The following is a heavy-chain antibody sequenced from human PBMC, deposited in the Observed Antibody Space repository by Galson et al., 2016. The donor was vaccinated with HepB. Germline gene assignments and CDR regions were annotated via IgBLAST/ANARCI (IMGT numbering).Heavy chain of an antibody. D-gene: IGHD6-19*01. CDR2: ISAYSANK. V-gene: IGHV1-18*01. Sequence: SVKVSCKASGYSFTSYGISWVRQAPGQGPEWMGWISAYSANKNYAQKVQGRITMTTDSSTSTAYMELRNLTSDDTAVYFCARDYSSGWYGYWGQGTLVTVSS. CDR1: GYSFTSYG. J-gene: IGHJ4*02. CDR3: ARDYSSGWYGY.